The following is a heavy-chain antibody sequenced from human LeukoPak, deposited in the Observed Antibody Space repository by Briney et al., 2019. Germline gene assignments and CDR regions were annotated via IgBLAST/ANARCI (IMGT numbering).Heavy chain of an antibody. CDR2: IYYSGST. CDR1: GGSISSYY. V-gene: IGHV4-59*08. Sequence: SETLSLTCTVSGGSISSYYWSWIRHPPGKGLEWIGYIYYSGSTNYNPSLKSRVTISVDTSKNQFSLKLSSVTAADTAVYYCARRLARGGWFDPWGQGTLVTVSS. J-gene: IGHJ5*02. CDR3: ARRLARGGWFDP. D-gene: IGHD2-21*01.